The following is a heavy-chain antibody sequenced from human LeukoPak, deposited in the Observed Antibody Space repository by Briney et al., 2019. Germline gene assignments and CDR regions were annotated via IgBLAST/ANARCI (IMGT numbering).Heavy chain of an antibody. D-gene: IGHD2-15*01. CDR3: ARDRDLGYCSGGSCWAFDI. CDR2: IYYSGST. J-gene: IGHJ3*02. V-gene: IGHV4-34*09. Sequence: SETLSLTCAVYGGSFSGYYWSWIRQPPGKGLEWIGYIYYSGSTYYNPSLKSRVTISVDTSKNQFSLKLSSVTAADTAVYYCARDRDLGYCSGGSCWAFDIWGQGTMVTVSS. CDR1: GGSFSGYY.